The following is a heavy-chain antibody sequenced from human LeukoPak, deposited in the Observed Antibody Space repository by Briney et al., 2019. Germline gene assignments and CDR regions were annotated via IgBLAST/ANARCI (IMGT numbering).Heavy chain of an antibody. Sequence: ASVKVSCKASGYTFTSYYVHWVRQAPGQGLEWMGWINPNSGGTNYAQKFQGRVTMTRDTSISTAYMELSRLRSDDTAVYYCARGAYYDSSGSDYWGQGTLVTVSS. V-gene: IGHV1-2*02. J-gene: IGHJ4*02. CDR2: INPNSGGT. D-gene: IGHD3-22*01. CDR3: ARGAYYDSSGSDY. CDR1: GYTFTSYY.